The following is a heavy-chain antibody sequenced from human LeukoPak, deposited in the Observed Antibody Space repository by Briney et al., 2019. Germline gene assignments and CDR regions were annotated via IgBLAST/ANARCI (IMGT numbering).Heavy chain of an antibody. CDR2: INWNGGRT. D-gene: IGHD3-22*01. V-gene: IGHV3-20*04. CDR3: ARHASYYYDSSGYRRFDF. J-gene: IGHJ4*02. Sequence: PGGSLRLSCVASGLTFEDYALSWVRQAPGKGLDWVSGINWNGGRTGYADSVKGRFTISRDNAKNPLYLQMNSLRAEATALYYCARHASYYYDSSGYRRFDFWGQGPLVTVSS. CDR1: GLTFEDYA.